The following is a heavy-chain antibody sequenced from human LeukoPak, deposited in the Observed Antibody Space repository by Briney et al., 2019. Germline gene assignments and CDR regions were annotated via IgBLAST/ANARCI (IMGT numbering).Heavy chain of an antibody. D-gene: IGHD5-24*01. CDR2: INPSGGST. V-gene: IGHV1-46*01. CDR3: ARGRDRDGCTDY. J-gene: IGHJ4*02. Sequence: ASVKVSCTASGYTFTSYYMHWVRQAPGQGLEWMGIINPSGGSTSYAQKFQGRVTITADESTSTAYMELSSLRSEDTAVYYCARGRDRDGCTDYWGQGTLVTVSS. CDR1: GYTFTSYY.